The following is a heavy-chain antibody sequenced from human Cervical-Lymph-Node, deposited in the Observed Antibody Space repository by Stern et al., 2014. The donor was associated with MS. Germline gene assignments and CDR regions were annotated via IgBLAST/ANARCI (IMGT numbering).Heavy chain of an antibody. CDR1: GDTFSSYA. V-gene: IGHV1-69*01. D-gene: IGHD1-1*01. Sequence: MQLVESGAEVKKPGSSVKVSCKTSGDTFSSYAISCVRQGPGPGLEWMGGIVHIFGTANYAEKFQGRVTITADVSTNTAYMELSRLGSDDTAVYYCARDSTTGMDVWGQGTTVTVSS. J-gene: IGHJ6*02. CDR3: ARDSTTGMDV. CDR2: IVHIFGTA.